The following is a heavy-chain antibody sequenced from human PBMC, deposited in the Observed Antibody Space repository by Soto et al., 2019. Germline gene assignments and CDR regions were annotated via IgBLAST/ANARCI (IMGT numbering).Heavy chain of an antibody. V-gene: IGHV3-20*01. CDR3: VRERGPDSAMVYYYYYAFDV. CDR1: GETVEVSA. D-gene: IGHD5-18*01. CDR2: INWRGSAT. J-gene: IGHJ6*04. Sequence: RHAGSLRLGRAACGETVEVSAMSGVRQTQGKGLEWVSGINWRGSATGYADSVRGRFTISRDNAKKSLYLELSSLRAEDTALYHCVRERGPDSAMVYYYYYAFDVWGKGPTVTVSS.